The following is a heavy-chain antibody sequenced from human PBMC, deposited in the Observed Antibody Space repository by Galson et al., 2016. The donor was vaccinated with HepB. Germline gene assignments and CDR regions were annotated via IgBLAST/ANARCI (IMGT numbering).Heavy chain of an antibody. CDR1: GFSLKTDELC. CDR3: AHAGGVYGDYVGWFDP. J-gene: IGHJ5*02. V-gene: IGHV2-5*08. Sequence: PALVKPTQTLTLTCNFSGFSLKTDELCVTWIRQPPGKALEWLARIYWDDDKRYSPSLKSRLTITKDTSKKQVVLTMTNVDPADTATYYCAHAGGVYGDYVGWFDPWGQGTLVTVSS. D-gene: IGHD4-17*01. CDR2: IYWDDDK.